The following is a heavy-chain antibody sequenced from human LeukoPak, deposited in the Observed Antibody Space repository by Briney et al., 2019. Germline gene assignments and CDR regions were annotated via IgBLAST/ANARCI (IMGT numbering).Heavy chain of an antibody. CDR3: AREVYGNSFDY. Sequence: PGGSLRLSCAASGFTFNSYSMNWVRQAPGKGLEWVSYISSRSSTIYYADPVKGRFTISRDNARNSLHLQMSSLAEDTAVYYCAREVYGNSFDYWGLGTRVTVSS. V-gene: IGHV3-48*04. J-gene: IGHJ4*02. CDR2: ISSRSSTI. CDR1: GFTFNSYS. D-gene: IGHD4-17*01.